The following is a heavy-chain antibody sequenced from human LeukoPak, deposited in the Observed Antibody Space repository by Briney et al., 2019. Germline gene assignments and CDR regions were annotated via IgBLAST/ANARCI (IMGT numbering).Heavy chain of an antibody. CDR1: GGSISSGGYY. CDR3: ARDSYATAGAFDY. J-gene: IGHJ4*02. Sequence: SETLSLTCTVSGGSISSGGYYWSWIRQHPGKGLEWIGYIYYSGSTYYNPSLKSRVTISVDTSKNQFSLKLSSVTAADTAVYYCARDSYATAGAFDYWGQGTLVTVSS. CDR2: IYYSGST. D-gene: IGHD3-16*01. V-gene: IGHV4-31*03.